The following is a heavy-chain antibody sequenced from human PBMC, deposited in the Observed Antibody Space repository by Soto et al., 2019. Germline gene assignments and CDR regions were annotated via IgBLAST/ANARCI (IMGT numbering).Heavy chain of an antibody. CDR3: STRNCWYNEYYFDY. Sequence: RQRHECMGFINADNGNKKYSQTFQGSVTITRDTSASTAYMELSSLMYEDTAVYYWSTRNCWYNEYYFDYWGQGTLVTVSS. J-gene: IGHJ4*02. CDR2: INADNGNK. V-gene: IGHV1-3*01. D-gene: IGHD6-13*01.